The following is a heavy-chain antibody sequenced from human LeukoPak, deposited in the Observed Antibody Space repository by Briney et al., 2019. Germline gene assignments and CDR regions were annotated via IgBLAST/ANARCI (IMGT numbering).Heavy chain of an antibody. V-gene: IGHV3-21*01. D-gene: IGHD3-9*01. J-gene: IGHJ4*02. CDR3: ARGPDYDILADYFDY. CDR1: GFTFSSYS. Sequence: GGSLRLSCAASGFTFSSYSMNWVRQAPGKGLEWVSSISSSSSYIYYAGSVKGRFTISRDNAKNSLYLQMNSLRAEDTAVYYCARGPDYDILADYFDYWGQGTLVTVSS. CDR2: ISSSSSYI.